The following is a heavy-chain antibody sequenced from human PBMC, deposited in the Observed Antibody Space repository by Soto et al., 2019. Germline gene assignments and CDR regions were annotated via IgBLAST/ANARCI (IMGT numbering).Heavy chain of an antibody. Sequence: GGSLRLSCAASGFTFSSYAMSWVRQAPGKGLEWVSAISGSGGSTYYADSVNGRFTIPSANSKNTLDLQMNSLRAEDTAVYYCAKEGAGYCRGGSGSNAEYFQHWGQGTLVTVSS. CDR2: ISGSGGST. J-gene: IGHJ1*01. V-gene: IGHV3-23*01. CDR1: GFTFSSYA. D-gene: IGHD2-15*01. CDR3: AKEGAGYCRGGSGSNAEYFQH.